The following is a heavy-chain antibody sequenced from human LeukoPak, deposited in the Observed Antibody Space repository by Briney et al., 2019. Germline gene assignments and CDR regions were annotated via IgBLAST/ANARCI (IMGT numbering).Heavy chain of an antibody. CDR2: INAGNGNT. Sequence: ASEKVSCKASGYTFTSYAMHWVRQAPGQRLEWMGWINAGNGNTKYSQKFQGRVTITRDTSASTAYMELSSLRSEDTAVYYCAREGGKQQLADYNWFDPWGQGTLVTVSS. CDR3: AREGGKQQLADYNWFDP. D-gene: IGHD6-13*01. CDR1: GYTFTSYA. V-gene: IGHV1-3*01. J-gene: IGHJ5*02.